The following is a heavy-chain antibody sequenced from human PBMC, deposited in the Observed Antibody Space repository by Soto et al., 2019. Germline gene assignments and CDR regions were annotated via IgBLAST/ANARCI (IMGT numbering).Heavy chain of an antibody. Sequence: PSETLSLTCSVSGGSIRSSHTSTYWTWIRQPPGKGLEWIAYIYHNGNTAYNPSLKSRITISVDSPKNQFSLKMNSMTAAHTAVYYCARETSGYYDYWGQGTLVTVSS. CDR2: IYHNGNT. D-gene: IGHD3-22*01. J-gene: IGHJ4*02. V-gene: IGHV4-61*01. CDR3: ARETSGYYDY. CDR1: GGSIRSSHTSTY.